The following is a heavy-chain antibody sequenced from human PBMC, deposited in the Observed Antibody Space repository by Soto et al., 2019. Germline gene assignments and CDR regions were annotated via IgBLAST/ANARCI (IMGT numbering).Heavy chain of an antibody. Sequence: GESLKIACKGSGYSFNSYWIGWVRQMPGKGLEWMGIIYPGDSDTRYSPSFQGQVTIPADTSISTAYLQWSSLRASDTAMYYCVRVVAATPVVRYYGLDVWGQGTTVTVAS. CDR2: IYPGDSDT. J-gene: IGHJ6*02. V-gene: IGHV5-51*01. CDR1: GYSFNSYW. CDR3: VRVVAATPVVRYYGLDV. D-gene: IGHD2-15*01.